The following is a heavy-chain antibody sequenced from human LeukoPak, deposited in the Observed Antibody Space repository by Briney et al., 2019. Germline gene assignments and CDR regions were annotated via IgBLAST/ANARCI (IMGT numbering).Heavy chain of an antibody. CDR1: GYTFTSSG. V-gene: IGHV1-18*01. CDR3: ARDETVGATTSGDAFDI. Sequence: ASVKVSCKASGYTFTSSGISWVRQAPGQGLEWMGWISAYNGNTNYAQTLQGRVTMTTDTSTRTAYIELRSLRSHDTAPYYSARDETVGATTSGDAFDIWGQGKMVTVSS. J-gene: IGHJ3*02. CDR2: ISAYNGNT. D-gene: IGHD1-26*01.